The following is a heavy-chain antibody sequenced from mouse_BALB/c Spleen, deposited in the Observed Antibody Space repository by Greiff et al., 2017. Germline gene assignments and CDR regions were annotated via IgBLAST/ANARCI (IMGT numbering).Heavy chain of an antibody. D-gene: IGHD2-2*01. V-gene: IGHV1-82*01. Sequence: VKLQESGPELVKPGASVKISCKASGYAFSSSWMNWVKQRPGQGLEWIGRIYPGDGDTNYNGKFKGKATLTADKSSSTAYMQLSSLTSVDSAVYFCARPYGYDYAMDYWGQGTSVTVSS. J-gene: IGHJ4*01. CDR2: IYPGDGDT. CDR3: ARPYGYDYAMDY. CDR1: GYAFSSSW.